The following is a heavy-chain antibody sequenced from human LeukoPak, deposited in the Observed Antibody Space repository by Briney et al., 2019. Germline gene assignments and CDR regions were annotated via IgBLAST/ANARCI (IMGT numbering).Heavy chain of an antibody. D-gene: IGHD6-13*01. Sequence: ASVTVSCKASGYTFTSYGISWVRQTPGQGLEWMGWISAYNGNTNYAQKLQGRVTMTTDTSTSTAYMELRSLRSDDTAVYYCARDLPVAAAGTGDYWGQGTLVTVSS. CDR2: ISAYNGNT. CDR3: ARDLPVAAAGTGDY. J-gene: IGHJ4*02. V-gene: IGHV1-18*01. CDR1: GYTFTSYG.